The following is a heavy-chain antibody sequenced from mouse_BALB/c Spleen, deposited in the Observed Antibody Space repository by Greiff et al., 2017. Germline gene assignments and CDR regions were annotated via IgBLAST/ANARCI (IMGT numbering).Heavy chain of an antibody. J-gene: IGHJ3*01. Sequence: EVQLQQSGGGLVQPGGSRKLSCAASGFTFSSFGMHWVRQAPEKGLEWVAYISSGSSTIYYADTVKGRFTISRDNPKNTLFLQMTSLRSEDTAMYYCARERYGGFAYWGQGTLVTVSA. V-gene: IGHV5-17*02. CDR2: ISSGSSTI. D-gene: IGHD2-14*01. CDR1: GFTFSSFG. CDR3: ARERYGGFAY.